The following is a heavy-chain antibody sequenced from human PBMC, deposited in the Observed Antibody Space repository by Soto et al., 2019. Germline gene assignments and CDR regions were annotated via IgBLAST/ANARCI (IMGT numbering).Heavy chain of an antibody. V-gene: IGHV4-39*01. D-gene: IGHD6-13*01. J-gene: IGHJ6*03. CDR1: GGSISSSSYY. CDR2: IYYSGST. Sequence: SETLYLTCTVSGGSISSSSYYWGWIRQPPGKGLEWIGSIYYSGSTYYNPSLKSRVTISVDTSKNQFSLKLSSVTAADTAVYYCASIAAAATFDYYYYYMDVWGKGTTVTVSS. CDR3: ASIAAAATFDYYYYYMDV.